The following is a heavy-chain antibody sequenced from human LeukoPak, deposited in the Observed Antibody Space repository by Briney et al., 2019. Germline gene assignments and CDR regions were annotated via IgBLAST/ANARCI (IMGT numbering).Heavy chain of an antibody. D-gene: IGHD2-2*02. CDR3: ARRTIYCSSTSCYNGFDY. CDR2: IYYSGST. Sequence: PSETLSLTCTVSGGSISSSSYYWGWIRQPPGKGLEWIGSIYYSGSTYYNPSLKSRVTISVDTSKNQFSLKLSSVTAADTAVYYCARRTIYCSSTSCYNGFDYRGQGTLVTVSS. V-gene: IGHV4-39*01. J-gene: IGHJ4*02. CDR1: GGSISSSSYY.